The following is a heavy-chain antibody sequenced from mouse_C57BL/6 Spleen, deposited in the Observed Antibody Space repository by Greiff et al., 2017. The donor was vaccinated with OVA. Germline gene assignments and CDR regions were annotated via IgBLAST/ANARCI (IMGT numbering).Heavy chain of an antibody. Sequence: VQLQESGAELVKPGASVKISCKASGYAFSSYWMNWVKQRPGKGLEWIGQIYPGDGDTNYNGKFKGKATLTADKSSSTAYMQLSSLTSEDSAVYVCARSELTGYYFGYWGQGTTLTVSS. V-gene: IGHV1-80*01. D-gene: IGHD4-1*01. J-gene: IGHJ2*01. CDR1: GYAFSSYW. CDR3: ARSELTGYYFGY. CDR2: IYPGDGDT.